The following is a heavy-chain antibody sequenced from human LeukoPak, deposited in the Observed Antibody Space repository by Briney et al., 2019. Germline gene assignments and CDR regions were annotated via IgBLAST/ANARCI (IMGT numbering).Heavy chain of an antibody. J-gene: IGHJ4*02. CDR3: ATDLLWSGDY. CDR1: GFTFSSYA. Sequence: GGSLRLSCAASGFTFSSYAMSWVRQAPGKGLEWVSAISGSGGSTYYADSVKGRFTISRDNSKNTLYLQMNSLRAEDTAVYYRATDLLWSGDYWGQRTLVTVSS. CDR2: ISGSGGST. V-gene: IGHV3-23*01. D-gene: IGHD3-16*01.